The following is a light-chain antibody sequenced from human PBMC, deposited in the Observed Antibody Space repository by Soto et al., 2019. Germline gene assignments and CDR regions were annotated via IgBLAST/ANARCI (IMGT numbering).Light chain of an antibody. CDR2: EVS. CDR1: SSDVGSYNL. CDR3: CSYAGSVV. Sequence: QSALTQPPSVSGSPGQSITISCTGTSSDVGSYNLVSWYQQHPGKAPKLMIYEVSKRPSGVSNRFSGSKSGNTASLTISGLQAEDEADYYCCSYAGSVVFGGGTKVTVL. V-gene: IGLV2-23*02. J-gene: IGLJ2*01.